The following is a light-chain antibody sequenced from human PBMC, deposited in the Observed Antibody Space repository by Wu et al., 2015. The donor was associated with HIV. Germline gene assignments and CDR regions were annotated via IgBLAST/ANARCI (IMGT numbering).Light chain of an antibody. CDR2: GAS. J-gene: IGKJ1*01. CDR1: QSISNN. V-gene: IGKV3-15*01. CDR3: QQYNNWQT. Sequence: EIVMTQSPATLSVSPGERATLPCRASQSISNNLAWYQQKPGQAPRLLIYGASTRATAIPARFSGSGSGTEFTLTISSLQSEDFAVYYCQQYNNWQTFGQGTKVEIK.